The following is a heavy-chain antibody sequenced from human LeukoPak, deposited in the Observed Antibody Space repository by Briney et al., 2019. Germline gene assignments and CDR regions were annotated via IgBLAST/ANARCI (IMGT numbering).Heavy chain of an antibody. J-gene: IGHJ4*02. Sequence: GGSLRLSCAASGFTFSNYTMHWVRQAPGKGLEWVAVISYDGSDRYYADSVKGRLTISRDNSKNTVYLQMNSLRAEDTAVYYCARESTVTLGDYYLDYWGQGAPVTVSS. CDR2: ISYDGSDR. CDR3: ARESTVTLGDYYLDY. D-gene: IGHD4-17*01. V-gene: IGHV3-30*04. CDR1: GFTFSNYT.